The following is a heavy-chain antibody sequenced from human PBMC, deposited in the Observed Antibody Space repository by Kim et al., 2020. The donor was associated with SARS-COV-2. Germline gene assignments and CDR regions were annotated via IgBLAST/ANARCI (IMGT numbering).Heavy chain of an antibody. Sequence: PSPKSRVTISVDTSKNQFSLKLSSVTAADTAVYYCARVYYDSSGYSSFDYWGQGTLVTVSS. V-gene: IGHV4-31*02. CDR3: ARVYYDSSGYSSFDY. J-gene: IGHJ4*02. D-gene: IGHD3-22*01.